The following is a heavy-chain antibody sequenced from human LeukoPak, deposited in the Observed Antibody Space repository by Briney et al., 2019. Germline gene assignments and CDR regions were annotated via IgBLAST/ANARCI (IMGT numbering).Heavy chain of an antibody. V-gene: IGHV5-51*01. CDR1: GYSFTSYW. CDR3: ARHIGLWPNYFDY. J-gene: IGHJ4*02. D-gene: IGHD4/OR15-4a*01. Sequence: GESLKTSGKGSGYSFTSYWIGWVRQMPGKGLGWMGIIYPGDSDTRYSPSFQGQVTISADKSISTAYLQWSSLKASDTAMYYCARHIGLWPNYFDYWGQGTLVTVSS. CDR2: IYPGDSDT.